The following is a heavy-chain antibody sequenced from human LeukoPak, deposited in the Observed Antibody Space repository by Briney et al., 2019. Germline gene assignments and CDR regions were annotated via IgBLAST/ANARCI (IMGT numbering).Heavy chain of an antibody. CDR1: GYTFTSYA. CDR2: ISAYNGNT. Sequence: ASVKVSCKASGYTFTSYAMHWVRQAPGQGLEWMGWISAYNGNTNYAQKLQGRVTMTTDTSTSTAYMELRSLRSDDTAVYYCALRGDGGSPYYYYGMDVWGQGTTVTVSS. CDR3: ALRGDGGSPYYYYGMDV. J-gene: IGHJ6*02. D-gene: IGHD2-15*01. V-gene: IGHV1-18*01.